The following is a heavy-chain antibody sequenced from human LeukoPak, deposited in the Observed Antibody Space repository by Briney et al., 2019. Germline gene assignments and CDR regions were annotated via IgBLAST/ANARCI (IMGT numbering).Heavy chain of an antibody. CDR2: IWYDGSNK. J-gene: IGHJ4*02. CDR3: AKDSAITMAHYFDY. D-gene: IGHD3-10*01. V-gene: IGHV3-33*06. Sequence: GGSLRLSCAASGFTFSSYGMHWIRQAPGKGLEWVAVIWYDGSNKYYADSVKGRFTISRDNSKNTLYLQMNSLRAEDTAVYYCAKDSAITMAHYFDYWGQGTLVTVSS. CDR1: GFTFSSYG.